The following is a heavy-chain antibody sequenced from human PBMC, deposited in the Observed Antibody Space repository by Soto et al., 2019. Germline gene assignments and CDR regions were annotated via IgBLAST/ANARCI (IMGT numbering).Heavy chain of an antibody. V-gene: IGHV1-24*01. D-gene: IGHD3-22*01. J-gene: IGHJ5*02. CDR1: GYTLTELS. CDR3: ATTRSGYYYVWFDP. CDR2: FDPEDGET. Sequence: ASVKVSCKASGYTLTELSMHCVRQAPGKGLEWMGGFDPEDGETIYAQKFQGRVTMTEDTSTDTAYMELSSLRSEDTAVYYCATTRSGYYYVWFDPWGQGTLVTVSS.